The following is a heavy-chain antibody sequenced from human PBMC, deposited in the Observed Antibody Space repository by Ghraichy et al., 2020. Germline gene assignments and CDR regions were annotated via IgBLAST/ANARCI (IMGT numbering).Heavy chain of an antibody. V-gene: IGHV3-66*01. D-gene: IGHD3-9*01. CDR2: IYSGGST. CDR3: ARDVRYFDWFHDDGWFDP. CDR1: GFTVSSNY. Sequence: GGSLRLSCAASGFTVSSNYMSWVRQAPGKGLEWVSVIYSGGSTYYADSVKGRFTISRDNSKNTLYLQMNSLRAEDTAVYYCARDVRYFDWFHDDGWFDPWGQGTLVTVSS. J-gene: IGHJ5*02.